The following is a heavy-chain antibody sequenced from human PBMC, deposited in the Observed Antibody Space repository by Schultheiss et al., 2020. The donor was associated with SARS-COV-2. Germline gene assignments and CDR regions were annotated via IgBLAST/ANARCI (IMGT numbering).Heavy chain of an antibody. CDR2: IWYDGSNK. CDR1: GFTFDDYA. CDR3: ARAGSGWYGYYYYYMDV. V-gene: IGHV3-33*08. Sequence: GGSLRLSCAASGFTFDDYAMHWVRQAPGKGLEWVAVIWYDGSNKYYADSVKGRFTISRDNAKNSLYLQMNSLRAEDTAVYYCARAGSGWYGYYYYYMDVWGKGTTVTVSS. D-gene: IGHD6-19*01. J-gene: IGHJ6*03.